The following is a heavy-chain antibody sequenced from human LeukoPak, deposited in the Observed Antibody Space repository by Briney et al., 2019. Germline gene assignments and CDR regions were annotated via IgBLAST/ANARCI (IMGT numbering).Heavy chain of an antibody. CDR2: IYDSGST. CDR1: GGSISGYY. J-gene: IGHJ4*02. V-gene: IGHV4-59*01. CDR3: ARRGYFDN. Sequence: TSETLSLTCTVSGGSISGYYRSWIRQPPGKGLEWIGYIYDSGSTNYNPSLKSRVTISIDTSKNQFSLKLTSVTTADTAMYYCARRGYFDNWGQGTLVTVSS.